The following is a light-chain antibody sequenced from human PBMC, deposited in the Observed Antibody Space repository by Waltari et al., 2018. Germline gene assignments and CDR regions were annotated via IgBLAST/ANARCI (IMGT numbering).Light chain of an antibody. CDR2: DAS. V-gene: IGKV1-33*01. Sequence: DIQMTQSPSSLSASVRDRVTITCQASQDIRKNLNWFQQKPGKAPQVLIFDASNSQAAVPSRFSGSGSGTDFAFTISSLQPEDIGTYYCQQYSNIPLTFGGGTRVEIK. CDR1: QDIRKN. J-gene: IGKJ4*01. CDR3: QQYSNIPLT.